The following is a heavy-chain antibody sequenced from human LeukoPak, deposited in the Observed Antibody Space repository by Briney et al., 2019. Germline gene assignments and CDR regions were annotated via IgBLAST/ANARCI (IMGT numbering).Heavy chain of an antibody. J-gene: IGHJ6*02. Sequence: ASVKLSCNASGYTFTSYYMHWVRHPPGQGHEWMGTINPSGGSTSYAQKFQGRVTMTRDTSTSTVYMELSSLRSEDTAVYYCAREPLVVPAARYGILAYYYGMDVWGQGTTVTVSS. D-gene: IGHD2-2*01. CDR2: INPSGGST. CDR1: GYTFTSYY. V-gene: IGHV1-46*01. CDR3: AREPLVVPAARYGILAYYYGMDV.